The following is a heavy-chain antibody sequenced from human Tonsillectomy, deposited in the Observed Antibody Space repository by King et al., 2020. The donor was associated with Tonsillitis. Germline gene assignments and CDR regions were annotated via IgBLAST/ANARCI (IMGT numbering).Heavy chain of an antibody. D-gene: IGHD3-22*01. Sequence: VQLQQWGAGLLKPSETLSLTCAVYGGSFSGYYWSWIRQPPGEGLEWIGEIDHSGSTNYNPSLKSRVTISLDTSKNQFSLKLSSVTAADTAVYYCARVGRTYYYDTSGFDYWGQGTLVTVSS. CDR1: GGSFSGYY. J-gene: IGHJ4*02. CDR2: IDHSGST. V-gene: IGHV4-34*01. CDR3: ARVGRTYYYDTSGFDY.